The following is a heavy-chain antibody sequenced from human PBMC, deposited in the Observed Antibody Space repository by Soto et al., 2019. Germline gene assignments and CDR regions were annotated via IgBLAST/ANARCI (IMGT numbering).Heavy chain of an antibody. CDR2: INTDGSST. J-gene: IGHJ4*02. Sequence: EVQLVESGGGLVQPGGSLSLSCAASGFTFSSYWMHWVRQAPGEGLVWVAHINTDGSSTTYADSVKGRFTVSRDNAKNTLFLQMNSLRVEDTAIYYCAREWFHSPGHWGQGTLVTVSS. D-gene: IGHD3-22*01. CDR3: AREWFHSPGH. V-gene: IGHV3-74*01. CDR1: GFTFSSYW.